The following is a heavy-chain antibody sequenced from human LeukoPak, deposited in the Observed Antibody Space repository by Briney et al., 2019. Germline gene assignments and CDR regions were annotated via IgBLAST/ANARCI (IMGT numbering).Heavy chain of an antibody. CDR3: AREGQSVRGVMGFDY. CDR2: IIPIFGTA. J-gene: IGHJ4*02. V-gene: IGHV1-69*05. CDR1: GGTFSSYA. Sequence: SVKVSCKASGGTFSSYAISWVRQAPGQGLEWMGGIIPIFGTANYAQKFQGRVTITTDESTSTAYMELSSLRSEDTAVYYCAREGQSVRGVMGFDYWGQGTLVTVSS. D-gene: IGHD3-10*01.